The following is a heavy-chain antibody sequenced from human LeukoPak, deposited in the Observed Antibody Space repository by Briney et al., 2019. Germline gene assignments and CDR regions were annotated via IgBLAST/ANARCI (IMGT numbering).Heavy chain of an antibody. Sequence: SETLSLTCTVSGGSISSYYWSWIRQPAGKGLEWIGRIYTSGSTGYNPSLKSRVTMSVDTSKNQFSLKLSSVTAADTAVYYCARVDLRAAYFDYWGRGTLVTVSS. CDR2: IYTSGST. V-gene: IGHV4-4*07. CDR1: GGSISSYY. CDR3: ARVDLRAAYFDY. D-gene: IGHD2-15*01. J-gene: IGHJ4*02.